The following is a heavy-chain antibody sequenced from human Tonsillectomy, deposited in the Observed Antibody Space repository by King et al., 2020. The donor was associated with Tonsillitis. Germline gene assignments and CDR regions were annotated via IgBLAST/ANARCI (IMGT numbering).Heavy chain of an antibody. V-gene: IGHV3-23*04. CDR1: GFTFSSYA. CDR2: ISGSGGST. CDR3: ARKSYYYDSSGYYSWFDP. J-gene: IGHJ5*02. Sequence: VQLVESGGGLVQPGGSLRLSCAASGFTFSSYAMSWVRQAPGKGLEWVSAISGSGGSTYYADSVKGRFTISRDNSKNTLYLQMNSLRAEDTAVYYCARKSYYYDSSGYYSWFDPWGQGTLVTVSS. D-gene: IGHD3-22*01.